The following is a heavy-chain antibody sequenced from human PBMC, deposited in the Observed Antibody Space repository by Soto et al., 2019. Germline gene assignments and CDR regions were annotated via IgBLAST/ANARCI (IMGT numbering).Heavy chain of an antibody. CDR2: ISSNGGST. CDR3: VKDLGVAALTKDYFQH. CDR1: GFTFSSYA. D-gene: IGHD6-13*01. V-gene: IGHV3-64D*06. Sequence: PGGSLRLSCSASGFTFSSYAMHWVRQAPGKGLEYVSAISSNGGSTYYADSVKGRFTISRDNSKNTLYLQMSSLRAEDTAVYYCVKDLGVAALTKDYFQHWGQGTMVTVSS. J-gene: IGHJ1*01.